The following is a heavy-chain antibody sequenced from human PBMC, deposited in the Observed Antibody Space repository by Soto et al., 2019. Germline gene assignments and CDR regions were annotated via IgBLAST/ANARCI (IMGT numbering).Heavy chain of an antibody. V-gene: IGHV1-69*06. CDR1: GGTFSSYA. D-gene: IGHD2-15*01. CDR2: IIPIFGTA. Sequence: QVQLVQSGAEVKKPGSSVKVSCKASGGTFSSYAISWVRQAPGQGIEWMGGIIPIFGTANYAQKFQGRVTITADKSTSTAYMELSSLRSEDTAVYYCARALGYCSGGSCYFNWFDPWGQGTLVTVSS. CDR3: ARALGYCSGGSCYFNWFDP. J-gene: IGHJ5*02.